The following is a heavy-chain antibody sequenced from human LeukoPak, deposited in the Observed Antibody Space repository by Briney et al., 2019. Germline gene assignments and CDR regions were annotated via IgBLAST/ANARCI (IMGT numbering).Heavy chain of an antibody. V-gene: IGHV4-30-2*01. CDR1: GGSVSSSNYY. J-gene: IGHJ6*02. Sequence: SETLSLTCTVSGGSVSSSNYYWSWIRQPPGKGLEWIGYIYHSGSGSTYYNPSLKSRVTISIDKSKNQFSLKLNSVTAADTAVYYCAGINDFWSGPTLDVWGQGTTVTVSS. CDR2: IYHSGSGST. D-gene: IGHD3-3*01. CDR3: AGINDFWSGPTLDV.